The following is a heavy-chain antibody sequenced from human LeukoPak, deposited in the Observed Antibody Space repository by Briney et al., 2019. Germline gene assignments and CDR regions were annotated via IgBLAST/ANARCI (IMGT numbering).Heavy chain of an antibody. Sequence: ASAKVSCKASGYTFTSYGISWVRQAPGQGLEWMGWISAYNGNTNYAQKLQGRVTMTTDTSTSTAYMELRSLRSDDTAVYYCARARASGSSPLHWGQGTLVTVSS. CDR1: GYTFTSYG. CDR3: ARARASGSSPLH. V-gene: IGHV1-18*01. D-gene: IGHD1-26*01. CDR2: ISAYNGNT. J-gene: IGHJ4*02.